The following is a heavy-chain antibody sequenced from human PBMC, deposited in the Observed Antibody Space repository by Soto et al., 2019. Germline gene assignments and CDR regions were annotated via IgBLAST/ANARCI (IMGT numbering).Heavy chain of an antibody. CDR1: GFNFSGSW. CDR2: INPDGSGE. Sequence: GGSLRLSCAASGFNFSGSWMTWVRQALGKGLEWLAKINPDGSGEYYVDSVKGRFTISRDNAKSSLFFEMHSLRDEDTAVYFCAREPDFRLDYWGQGTLVTVS. V-gene: IGHV3-7*04. D-gene: IGHD4-17*01. J-gene: IGHJ4*02. CDR3: AREPDFRLDY.